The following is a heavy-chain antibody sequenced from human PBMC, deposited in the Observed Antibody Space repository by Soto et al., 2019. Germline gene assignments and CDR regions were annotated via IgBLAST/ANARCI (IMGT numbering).Heavy chain of an antibody. V-gene: IGHV1-69*13. D-gene: IGHD5-18*01. J-gene: IGHJ6*02. CDR2: IIPIFGTA. Sequence: ASVKVSCKASGGTFSSYSISWVLQAPGQGLEWMGGIIPIFGTANYAQKFQGRVTITADESTSTAYMELSSLRSEDTAVYYCARAFDTAMVTTGLYYYYGMDVWGQGTTVTVSS. CDR3: ARAFDTAMVTTGLYYYYGMDV. CDR1: GGTFSSYS.